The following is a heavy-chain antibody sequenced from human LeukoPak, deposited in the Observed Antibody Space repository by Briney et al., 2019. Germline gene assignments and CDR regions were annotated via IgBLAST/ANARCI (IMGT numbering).Heavy chain of an antibody. CDR2: INHSGST. CDR3: ARVRPYSSSKTLFAP. Sequence: PSETLSLTCAVYGGSFSGYYWSWIRQPPGKGLEWIGEINHSGSTNYNPSLKSRVTISVDTSKNQFSLKLSSVTAADTAVYYCARVRPYSSSKTLFAPGGQEPLVTFS. CDR1: GGSFSGYY. V-gene: IGHV4-34*01. J-gene: IGHJ5*02. D-gene: IGHD6-13*01.